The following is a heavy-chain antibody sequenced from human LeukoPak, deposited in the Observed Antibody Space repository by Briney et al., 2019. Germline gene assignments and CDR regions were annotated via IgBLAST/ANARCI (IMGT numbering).Heavy chain of an antibody. Sequence: SETLSLTCTVSSGSIRTSYCSWVRQPPGKGLEWIGYIYYSGSTNYNPSLKSRVTISVDTSRNQFSLKLSSVTAADTAVYYCARAPNPDFFDDWGQGTLVTVSS. CDR2: IYYSGST. CDR1: SGSIRTSY. CDR3: ARAPNPDFFDD. D-gene: IGHD2-8*01. V-gene: IGHV4-59*01. J-gene: IGHJ4*02.